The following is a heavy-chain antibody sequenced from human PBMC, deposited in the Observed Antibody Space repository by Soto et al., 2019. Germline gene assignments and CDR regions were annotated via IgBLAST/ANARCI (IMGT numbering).Heavy chain of an antibody. CDR1: GFSIRSGYF. Sequence: PSETLSLTCAVSGFSIRSGYFWGWIRQPPGKGPEWLGSIYHSGTTYYNPSVKGRVTISVDTSKNQFSRKMSSVTAADTAVYYCARDSSGYYWFDPWGQGTLVTVSS. D-gene: IGHD3-22*01. CDR2: IYHSGTT. V-gene: IGHV4-38-2*02. CDR3: ARDSSGYYWFDP. J-gene: IGHJ5*02.